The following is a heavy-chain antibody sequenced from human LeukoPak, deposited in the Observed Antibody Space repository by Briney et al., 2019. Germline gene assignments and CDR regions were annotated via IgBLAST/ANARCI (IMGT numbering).Heavy chain of an antibody. CDR2: ISTGGGDT. CDR1: GFTFSSYA. Sequence: GGSLRLSCAASGFTFSSYAMSWVRQAPGKGLEWVSAISTGGGDTYHADSVKGRFTISRDQSKNTLYLQMNSLRDEDMAMYYCARQIGFCSDGTCYFDDWGQGTLVTVSS. V-gene: IGHV3-23*01. D-gene: IGHD2-15*01. CDR3: ARQIGFCSDGTCYFDD. J-gene: IGHJ4*02.